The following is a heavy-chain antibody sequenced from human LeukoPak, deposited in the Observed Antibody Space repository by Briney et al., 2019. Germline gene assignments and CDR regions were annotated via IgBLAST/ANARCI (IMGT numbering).Heavy chain of an antibody. CDR3: AKQIYDSSGPSNRFDP. CDR1: GFTFSSYA. V-gene: IGHV3-23*01. Sequence: GGSLRLSCAASGFTFSSYAMSWVRQAPGKGLEWVSAISGSGGSTYYADSVKGRFTISRDNSKNTLYLQMNSLRAEDTAVYYCAKQIYDSSGPSNRFDPWGQGTLVTVSS. J-gene: IGHJ5*02. D-gene: IGHD3-22*01. CDR2: ISGSGGST.